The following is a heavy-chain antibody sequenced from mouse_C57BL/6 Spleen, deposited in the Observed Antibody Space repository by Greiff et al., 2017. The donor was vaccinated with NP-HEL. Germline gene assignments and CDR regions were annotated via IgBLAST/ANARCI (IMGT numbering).Heavy chain of an antibody. V-gene: IGHV5-17*01. D-gene: IGHD4-1*01. CDR3: AITGPYWYFDV. J-gene: IGHJ1*03. Sequence: EVKLVESGGGLVKPGGSLKLSCAASGFTFSDYGMHWVRQAPEKGLEWVAYISSGSSTIYYADTVKGRFTISRDNAKNTLFLQMTSLRSEDTAMYYCAITGPYWYFDVWGTGTTVTVSS. CDR1: GFTFSDYG. CDR2: ISSGSSTI.